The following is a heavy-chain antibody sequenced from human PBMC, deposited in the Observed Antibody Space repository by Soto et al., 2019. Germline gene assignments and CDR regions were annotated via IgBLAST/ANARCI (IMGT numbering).Heavy chain of an antibody. Sequence: SVKVPCKSSVYTFTRYYMHLVRQAPGQGLEWMGWINPNSGGTNYSPSFQGHVTISADKSISTAYLQWSSLKASDTAMYYCARIAGLDSSSLTHLPYYYYGMDVWGQGTTVTVSS. CDR1: VYTFTRYY. J-gene: IGHJ6*02. V-gene: IGHV1-2*02. D-gene: IGHD6-6*01. CDR2: INPNSGGT. CDR3: ARIAGLDSSSLTHLPYYYYGMDV.